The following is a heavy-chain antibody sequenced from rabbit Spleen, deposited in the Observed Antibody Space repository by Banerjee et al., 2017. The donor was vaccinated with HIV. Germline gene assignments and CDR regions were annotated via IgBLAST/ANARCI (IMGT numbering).Heavy chain of an antibody. CDR3: ARGDVGGSISL. Sequence: QEQLVESGGGLVQPEGSLTLTCTASGFSFSSYYYMCWVRQAPGKGLEWIGCINTSSGGTYYASWAKGRFTISKTSSTTVTLQMTSLTAADTATYFCARGDVGGSISLWGQGTLVTVS. CDR1: GFSFSSYYY. V-gene: IGHV1S45*01. J-gene: IGHJ4*01. D-gene: IGHD1-1*01. CDR2: INTSSGGT.